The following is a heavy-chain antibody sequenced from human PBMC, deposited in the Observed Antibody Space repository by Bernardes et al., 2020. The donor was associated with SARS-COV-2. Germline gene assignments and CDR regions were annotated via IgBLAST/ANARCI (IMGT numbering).Heavy chain of an antibody. CDR2: FDPEDGET. D-gene: IGHD2-21*01. V-gene: IGHV1-24*01. CDR1: GFILTEIS. CDR3: ATDSEPDCSEPSICSAMDV. J-gene: IGHJ6*02. Sequence: ASVKVSCKVSGFILTEISIHWVRQAPGKGLEWMGDFDPEDGETIFARKFYDRVTMTDDTSTNTVYLELTRLTAEDTAVYYCATDSEPDCSEPSICSAMDVWGPGTTVTVSS.